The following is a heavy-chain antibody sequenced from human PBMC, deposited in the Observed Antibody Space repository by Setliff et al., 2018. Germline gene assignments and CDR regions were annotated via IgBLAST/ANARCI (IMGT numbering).Heavy chain of an antibody. CDR2: IYYSGLT. V-gene: IGHV4-39*02. Sequence: TLSLTCPVSGGSIRSSTHYWGWIRQPPGKGLEWIGTIYYSGLTYYTPSLRSRATISVDTSKNRFSLQLSSVTAADTAVYYCAGYQGSGSNYKVVNWFDPWGQGTLVTVSS. D-gene: IGHD3-10*01. CDR3: AGYQGSGSNYKVVNWFDP. J-gene: IGHJ5*02. CDR1: GGSIRSSTHY.